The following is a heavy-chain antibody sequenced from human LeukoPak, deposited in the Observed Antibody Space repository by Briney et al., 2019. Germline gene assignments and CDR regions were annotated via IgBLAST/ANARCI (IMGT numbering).Heavy chain of an antibody. CDR2: IKQDGSEK. J-gene: IGHJ4*02. Sequence: GGSLRLSCAASGFTFSSYWMSWVRQAPGKGLEWVANIKQDGSEKYYVDSVKGRFTISRDNAKNSLYLQINGLRVEDTAVYYCARDIAVAGNDYWGQGTLVTVSS. CDR1: GFTFSSYW. CDR3: ARDIAVAGNDY. D-gene: IGHD6-19*01. V-gene: IGHV3-7*01.